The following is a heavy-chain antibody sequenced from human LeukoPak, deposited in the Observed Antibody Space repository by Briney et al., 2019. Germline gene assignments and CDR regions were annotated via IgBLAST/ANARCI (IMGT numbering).Heavy chain of an antibody. J-gene: IGHJ3*02. CDR2: IIPILGIA. D-gene: IGHD2-2*01. CDR3: ARPEVEGDAFDI. Sequence: EASVKVSCKASGGTFSSYAISWVRQAPGQGLEWMGRIIPILGIANYAQKFQGRVTITADKSTSTAYMELSRLRSEDTAVYYCARPEVEGDAFDIWGQGTMVTVSS. CDR1: GGTFSSYA. V-gene: IGHV1-69*04.